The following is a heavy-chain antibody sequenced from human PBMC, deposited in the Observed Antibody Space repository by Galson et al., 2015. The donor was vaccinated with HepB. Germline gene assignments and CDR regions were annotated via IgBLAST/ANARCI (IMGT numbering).Heavy chain of an antibody. J-gene: IGHJ5*02. V-gene: IGHV3-73*01. CDR1: GFTFSGST. D-gene: IGHD6-13*01. Sequence: SLRLSCAGSGFTFSGSTIHWVRQTSGKGLEWVGRIETNGSNYATAYVASVKGSFTISRDDSKNTAYLQMHSLRTEDTAVYYCIRMADLSGYSSTWGQGTLVTVSS. CDR2: IETNGSNYAT. CDR3: IRMADLSGYSST.